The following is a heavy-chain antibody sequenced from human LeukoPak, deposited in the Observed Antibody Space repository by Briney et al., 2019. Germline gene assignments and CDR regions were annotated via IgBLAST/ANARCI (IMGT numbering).Heavy chain of an antibody. CDR3: ARDPGRTGFDY. D-gene: IGHD1/OR15-1a*01. Sequence: GGSLRLSCAASGFTFNNYWMSWVRQAPGKGLEWVANIKQDGSELYYVESVRGRFTISRDNAKNSLYLRMTSLRAEDTAVYYCARDPGRTGFDYWGQGTLVTVSS. CDR2: IKQDGSEL. J-gene: IGHJ4*02. CDR1: GFTFNNYW. V-gene: IGHV3-7*03.